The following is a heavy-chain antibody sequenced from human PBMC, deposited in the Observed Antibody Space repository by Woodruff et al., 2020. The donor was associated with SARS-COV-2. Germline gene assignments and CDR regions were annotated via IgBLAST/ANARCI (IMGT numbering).Heavy chain of an antibody. CDR3: AHTLGELTFAYFDY. J-gene: IGHJ4*02. V-gene: IGHV2-5*01. D-gene: IGHD3-10*01. Sequence: SLKSRLTITKDTSKNQVVLTMTNMDPVDTATYYCAHTLGELTFAYFDYWGQGTLVTVSS.